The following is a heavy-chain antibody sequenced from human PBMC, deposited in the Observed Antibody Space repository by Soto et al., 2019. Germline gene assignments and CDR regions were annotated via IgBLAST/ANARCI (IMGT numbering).Heavy chain of an antibody. J-gene: IGHJ5*02. CDR2: ISSSSSYI. D-gene: IGHD6-13*01. CDR1: GFTFSSYS. Sequence: EVQLVESGGGLVKPGGSLRLSCAASGFTFSSYSMNWVRQAPGKGLEWVSSISSSSSYIYYADSVKGRFTISRDNAKNSMYLQMNSLRAEDTAVYYCARAYSGIAAAGTRTANWFDPWGQGTLVTVSS. V-gene: IGHV3-21*01. CDR3: ARAYSGIAAAGTRTANWFDP.